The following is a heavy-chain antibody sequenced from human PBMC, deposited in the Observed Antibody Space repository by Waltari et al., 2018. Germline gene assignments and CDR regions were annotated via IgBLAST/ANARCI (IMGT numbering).Heavy chain of an antibody. Sequence: EVQLVESGGGLVQPGGSLRLSCAASGFTFNNCWMSWVRQAPGKGLEWVANRKQDGSEKYYVDSGQGRFTISRDNAKSSRYLQMNSLRAEDTAVYYCARDRGLPIWGQGTMVTVSS. CDR2: RKQDGSEK. J-gene: IGHJ3*02. V-gene: IGHV3-7*04. CDR3: ARDRGLPI. CDR1: GFTFNNCW. D-gene: IGHD3-10*01.